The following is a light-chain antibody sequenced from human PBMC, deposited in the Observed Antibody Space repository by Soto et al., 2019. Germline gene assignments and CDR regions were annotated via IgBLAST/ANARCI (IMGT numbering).Light chain of an antibody. CDR2: GAS. CDR3: QQRSNWPPLT. Sequence: EIVMTQSPATLSVSPGERATLSCRASQSVSSNLAWYQQKPGQAPRLLIYGASTRATGIPARFSGSGSGTEFTLTISSLQSEDFAVYYCQQRSNWPPLTFGQGTRLEI. J-gene: IGKJ5*01. CDR1: QSVSSN. V-gene: IGKV3-15*01.